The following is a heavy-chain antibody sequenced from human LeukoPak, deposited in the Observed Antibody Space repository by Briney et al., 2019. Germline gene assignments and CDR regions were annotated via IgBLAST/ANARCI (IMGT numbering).Heavy chain of an antibody. J-gene: IGHJ5*02. V-gene: IGHV4-34*01. Sequence: PSETLSLTCGVSNASFRGYNWSWIRQFPGKGLEWIGEINHSGSVSSNPSLMGRVTISIDTSKNQFSLKLSSVTAADTAVYYCARRRRILWGFDPWGQGTLVTVSS. D-gene: IGHD2-15*01. CDR1: NASFRGYN. CDR3: ARRRRILWGFDP. CDR2: INHSGSV.